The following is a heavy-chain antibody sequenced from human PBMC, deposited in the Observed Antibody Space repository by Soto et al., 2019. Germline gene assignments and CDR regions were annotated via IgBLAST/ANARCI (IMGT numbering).Heavy chain of an antibody. J-gene: IGHJ6*02. CDR3: AKGPTVVSGMDV. V-gene: IGHV3-9*01. CDR1: GFTFDDYA. Sequence: EVQLVESGGGLVQPGRSLRLSCAASGFTFDDYAMHWVRQAPGKGLEWVSGISWNSGTIDYADSVKGRFTISRDNAKNSLYLQMDSLRAEDTALYFCAKGPTVVSGMDVWGQGTTVTVSS. CDR2: ISWNSGTI. D-gene: IGHD4-17*01.